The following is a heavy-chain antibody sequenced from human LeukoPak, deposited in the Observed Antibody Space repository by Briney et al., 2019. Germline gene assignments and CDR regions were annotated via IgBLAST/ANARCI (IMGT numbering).Heavy chain of an antibody. Sequence: SETLSLTCTVSGGSISSYYWSWIRQPPGKGLEWIGYIYYSGSTNYNPSLKSRVTISVDTSKNQFSLKLSSVTAADTAVYYCARRYDFWSGYPPPLDYWGQGTLVTVSS. V-gene: IGHV4-59*01. J-gene: IGHJ4*02. CDR3: ARRYDFWSGYPPPLDY. CDR1: GGSISSYY. D-gene: IGHD3-3*01. CDR2: IYYSGST.